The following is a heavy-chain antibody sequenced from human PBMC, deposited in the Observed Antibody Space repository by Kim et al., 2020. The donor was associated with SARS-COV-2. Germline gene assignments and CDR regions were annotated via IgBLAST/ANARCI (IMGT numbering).Heavy chain of an antibody. CDR1: GGSISSYY. CDR3: ARLPPWDCSSTSCYGGYYYYGMDV. Sequence: SETLSLTCTVSGGSISSYYWSWIRQSPGKGLEWIGYIYYSGSTNYNPSLKSRVTISVDTSKNQFSLKLSSVTAADTAVYYCARLPPWDCSSTSCYGGYYYYGMDVWGQGTTVTVSS. D-gene: IGHD2-2*01. CDR2: IYYSGST. J-gene: IGHJ6*02. V-gene: IGHV4-59*08.